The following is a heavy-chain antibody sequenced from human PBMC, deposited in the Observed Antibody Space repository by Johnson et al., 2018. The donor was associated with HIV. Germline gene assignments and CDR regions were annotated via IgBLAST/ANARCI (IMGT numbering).Heavy chain of an antibody. CDR1: GFTFSSYG. Sequence: QVRLVESGGGVVQPGRSLRLSCVGSGFTFSSYGMHWVRQAPGKGLEWVAVIASGGGHEVYADSVRGRFTISRDNSKNTLYLQMNSLRAEDTAVYYCARDLYDFWSASPGSDAFDIWGQGTMVTVSS. J-gene: IGHJ3*02. V-gene: IGHV3-30*03. CDR3: ARDLYDFWSASPGSDAFDI. CDR2: IASGGGHE. D-gene: IGHD3-3*01.